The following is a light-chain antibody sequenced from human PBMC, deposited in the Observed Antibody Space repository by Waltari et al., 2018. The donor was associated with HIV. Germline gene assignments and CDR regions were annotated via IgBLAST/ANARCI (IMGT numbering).Light chain of an antibody. V-gene: IGLV6-57*01. Sequence: NFILTQPHSVSESPGKTVTISCTRSSGNIASSYVQWYQQRPGSSPTTVIYANNQRPSGVPDRFSGSIDSSSNSASLTISGLRTEDEADYYGQSHDNKIFYVFGGGTYVTVL. J-gene: IGLJ1*01. CDR1: SGNIASSY. CDR2: ANN. CDR3: QSHDNKIFYV.